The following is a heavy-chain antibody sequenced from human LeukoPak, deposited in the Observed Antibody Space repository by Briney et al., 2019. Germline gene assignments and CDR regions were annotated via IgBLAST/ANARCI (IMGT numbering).Heavy chain of an antibody. D-gene: IGHD3-22*01. Sequence: GASVKVSCKASGYTFTGYYMHWVRQAPGQGLEWMGWINPNSGGTSYAQKFQGRVTMTRDTSISTAYMELSRLRSDDTAVYYCARDKTYYDSSGYYFDYWGQGTLVTVSS. CDR3: ARDKTYYDSSGYYFDY. J-gene: IGHJ4*02. V-gene: IGHV1-2*02. CDR2: INPNSGGT. CDR1: GYTFTGYY.